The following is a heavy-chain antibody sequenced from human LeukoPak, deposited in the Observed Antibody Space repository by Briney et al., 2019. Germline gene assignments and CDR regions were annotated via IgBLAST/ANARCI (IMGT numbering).Heavy chain of an antibody. Sequence: GASVKVSCKASGYTFTGYYMHRVRQAPGQGLEWMGRINPNNGATNYAQKLQGRVTITGDTSISTAYMELSSLRSDDTAVYYCTRESGSYHGNDYWGQGTLVTVSS. J-gene: IGHJ4*02. CDR2: INPNNGAT. V-gene: IGHV1-2*06. CDR3: TRESGSYHGNDY. D-gene: IGHD1-26*01. CDR1: GYTFTGYY.